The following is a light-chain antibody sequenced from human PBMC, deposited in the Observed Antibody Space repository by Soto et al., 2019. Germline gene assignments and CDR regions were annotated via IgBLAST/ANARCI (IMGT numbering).Light chain of an antibody. CDR3: NSYTSTSTSDV. Sequence: QSALTQPASVSGSPGQSITISCTGTSSDVGGYNYVSWYQHHPGKAPKLMIYDVSNRPPGVSNRFCGSKSGNTASLTISGLQAEDEADYYCNSYTSTSTSDVFGTGTKVTVL. V-gene: IGLV2-14*03. CDR1: SSDVGGYNY. J-gene: IGLJ1*01. CDR2: DVS.